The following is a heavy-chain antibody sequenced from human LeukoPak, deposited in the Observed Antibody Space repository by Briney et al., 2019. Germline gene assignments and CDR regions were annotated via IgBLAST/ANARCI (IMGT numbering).Heavy chain of an antibody. D-gene: IGHD4-23*01. CDR2: ISGSSSII. CDR3: ARAVGNSGTDY. Sequence: PGGSLRLSCAASGFTFSGYSMSWVRQAPGKGLEWVSYISGSSSIIYYADSVKGRFTISRDNAKNSLYLQMNSLRAEDTAVYYCARAVGNSGTDYWGQGTLVTVSS. V-gene: IGHV3-48*04. J-gene: IGHJ4*02. CDR1: GFTFSGYS.